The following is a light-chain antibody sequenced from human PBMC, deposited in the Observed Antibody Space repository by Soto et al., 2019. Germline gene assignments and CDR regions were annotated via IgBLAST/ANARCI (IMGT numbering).Light chain of an antibody. CDR3: LLFYTGPRV. Sequence: QAVVTQEPSLTVSPGGTVTLTCDSSTGAVTSGHYPYWFQQKPGQAPRTLIYDTNNKHSWIPARFSGSLLGGKAALTLSGAQPEDEAEYYCLLFYTGPRVFGGGTKLTVL. CDR1: TGAVTSGHY. CDR2: DTN. J-gene: IGLJ3*02. V-gene: IGLV7-46*01.